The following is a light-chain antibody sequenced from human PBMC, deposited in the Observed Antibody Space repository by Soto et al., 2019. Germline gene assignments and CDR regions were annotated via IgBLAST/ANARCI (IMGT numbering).Light chain of an antibody. Sequence: XIQITQSPSSLSASXGDRVTITCRASQSISTYLIWYQQKPGKAPKLLIYAASSLQSGVPSRFSGSGSGTDFTLTISSLQPEDFATYYCQQANSFPITFGQGTRLEIK. V-gene: IGKV1-39*01. CDR2: AAS. J-gene: IGKJ5*01. CDR3: QQANSFPIT. CDR1: QSISTY.